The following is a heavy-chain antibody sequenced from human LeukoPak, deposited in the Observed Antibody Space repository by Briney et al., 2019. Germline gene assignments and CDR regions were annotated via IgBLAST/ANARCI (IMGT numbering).Heavy chain of an antibody. V-gene: IGHV4-34*01. D-gene: IGHD1-26*01. J-gene: IGHJ4*02. CDR1: GGSFSGYY. CDR3: ERARYSGSLGPVGGY. Sequence: SETLSLTCAVYGGSFSGYYWSWIRQPPGKGLEWIGEINHSGSTNYNPSLKSRVTISVDTSKNQFSLKLSPVTAADKAVYYCERARYSGSLGPVGGYWGQGTLVTVSS. CDR2: INHSGST.